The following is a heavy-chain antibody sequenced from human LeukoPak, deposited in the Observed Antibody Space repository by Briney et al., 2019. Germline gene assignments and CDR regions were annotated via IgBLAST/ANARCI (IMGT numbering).Heavy chain of an antibody. CDR2: ISSSSSTI. D-gene: IGHD5-12*01. Sequence: PGGSLRLSCAASGFTLPGHTMTWLRQAPGKGLEWVSYISSSSSTIYYADSVKGRFTISRDDAKNSLYLQMNSLRAEDTAVYYCARVRVATILDYYYYYMDVWGKGTTVTVSS. V-gene: IGHV3-48*04. CDR1: GFTLPGHT. CDR3: ARVRVATILDYYYYYMDV. J-gene: IGHJ6*03.